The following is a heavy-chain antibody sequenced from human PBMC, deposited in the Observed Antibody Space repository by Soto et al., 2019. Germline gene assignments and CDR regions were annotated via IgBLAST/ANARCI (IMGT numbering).Heavy chain of an antibody. V-gene: IGHV1-2*04. J-gene: IGHJ6*03. CDR2: INPNSGGT. Sequence: ASVKVSCKASGYTFTGYYMHWVRQAPGQGLEWMGWINPNSGGTNYAQKFQGWVTMTRDTSISTAYMELSRLRSDDTAVYYCARGDTLRYGPEYMDVWGKGTTVNVS. CDR3: ARGDTLRYGPEYMDV. D-gene: IGHD3-9*01. CDR1: GYTFTGYY.